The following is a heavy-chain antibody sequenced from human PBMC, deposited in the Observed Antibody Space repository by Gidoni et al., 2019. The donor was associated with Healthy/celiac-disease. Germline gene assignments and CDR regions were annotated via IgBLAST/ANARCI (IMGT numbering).Heavy chain of an antibody. Sequence: QVQLQQWGAGLLKPSETLSLTCAVYGGSFSGYYWSWIRQPPGKGLEWIGEINHSGSTNYNPSLKSRVTISVDTSKNQFSLKLSSVTAADTAVYYCARGLKGSNWFDPWGQGTLVTVSS. CDR1: GGSFSGYY. V-gene: IGHV4-34*01. CDR3: ARGLKGSNWFDP. J-gene: IGHJ5*02. CDR2: INHSGST.